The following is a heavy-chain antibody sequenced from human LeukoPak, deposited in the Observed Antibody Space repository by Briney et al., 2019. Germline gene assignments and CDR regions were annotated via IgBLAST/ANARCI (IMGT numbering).Heavy chain of an antibody. J-gene: IGHJ4*02. CDR3: AGVFSGCRPFEI. CDR2: IYNRGAT. CDR1: GGSINDDY. V-gene: IGHV4-59*03. D-gene: IGHD3-10*01. Sequence: PSETLSLTWTVSGGSINDDYWNWLRQPPGKGLGWIGYIYNRGATNSNPSLKSRVTTSMDTSRKQFSLRLSSVSAVDTAVYYCAGVFSGCRPFEIWGQGTLVTVSS.